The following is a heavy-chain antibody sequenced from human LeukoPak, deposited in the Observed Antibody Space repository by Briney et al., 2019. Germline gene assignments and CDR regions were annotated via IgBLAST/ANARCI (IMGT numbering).Heavy chain of an antibody. CDR1: GGSFSGYY. V-gene: IGHV4-34*01. D-gene: IGHD2-2*02. Sequence: SETLSLTCAVYGGSFSGYYWSWIRQPPGKGLEWIGEINHSGSTNYNPSLKSRVTISVDTSKNQFSLKLSSETAADTAVYYCARSEAGAAAILFDYWGQGTLVTVSS. CDR3: ARSEAGAAAILFDY. J-gene: IGHJ4*02. CDR2: INHSGST.